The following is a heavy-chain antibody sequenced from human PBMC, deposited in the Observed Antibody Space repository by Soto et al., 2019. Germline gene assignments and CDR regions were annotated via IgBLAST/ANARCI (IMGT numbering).Heavy chain of an antibody. D-gene: IGHD4-17*01. CDR2: IYYSGVT. CDR3: ARADDGTTVDH. V-gene: IGHV4-31*03. Sequence: QVQLQESGPGRVKPSQTRSLTCTVSGGSISRDDYYWNGIRQHPGKGLEWIGYIYYSGVTNYNPSLKSRVTISVDTSKSQFSLKLSSVTAADTAVYFCARADDGTTVDHWCQGTLVTVSA. CDR1: GGSISRDDYY. J-gene: IGHJ1*01.